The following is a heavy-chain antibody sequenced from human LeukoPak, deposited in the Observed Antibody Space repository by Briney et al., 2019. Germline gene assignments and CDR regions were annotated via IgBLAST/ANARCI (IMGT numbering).Heavy chain of an antibody. Sequence: ASVKVSCKASRHTFTVYHVHWVRQAPGQGLEWMGWINPDSGVTNYAQNLQARVTMTRDTSISTAYMELSRLRSDDTAVYYCARGDYDFWSGYYTGDYWFDPWGQGTLVTVSS. V-gene: IGHV1-2*02. CDR1: RHTFTVYH. CDR3: ARGDYDFWSGYYTGDYWFDP. D-gene: IGHD3-3*01. J-gene: IGHJ5*02. CDR2: INPDSGVT.